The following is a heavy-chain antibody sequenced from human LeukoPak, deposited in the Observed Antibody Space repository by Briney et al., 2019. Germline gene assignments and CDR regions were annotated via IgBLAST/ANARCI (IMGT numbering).Heavy chain of an antibody. V-gene: IGHV3-49*03. CDR1: GFTFGDYL. Sequence: GGSLRLSCTASGFTFGDYLMSWFRQAPGKGLEWIGFISGETTKYAASVKGRFTISRDDSTSIAYLQMNSLTPADTAVYYCSRGSGWLSVYWGQGTLVTVSS. CDR2: ISGETT. D-gene: IGHD6-19*01. J-gene: IGHJ4*02. CDR3: SRGSGWLSVY.